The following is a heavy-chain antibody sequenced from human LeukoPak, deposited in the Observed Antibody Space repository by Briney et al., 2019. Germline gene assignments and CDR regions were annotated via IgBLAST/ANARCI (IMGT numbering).Heavy chain of an antibody. D-gene: IGHD3-10*01. J-gene: IGHJ4*02. V-gene: IGHV4-59*08. Sequence: PSETLSLTCIVSVDSISRYYWSCIRQPPGKGLEWSGYISYTGITTYNPSLRSRFTTSAETSKTQFSLRLSSRTAADTAVYYCARHGSWDSGQYYVDYWGQGTLVTVSS. CDR3: ARHGSWDSGQYYVDY. CDR2: ISYTGIT. CDR1: VDSISRYY.